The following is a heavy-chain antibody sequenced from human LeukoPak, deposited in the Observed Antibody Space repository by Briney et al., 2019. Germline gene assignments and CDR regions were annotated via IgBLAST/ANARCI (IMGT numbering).Heavy chain of an antibody. Sequence: GESLMISCKGSGYSFTTYWIGWVRQMPGKGLEWMGIIYPGDSDTIYSPSFQGQVIISADKSINTAYLQWSSLKASDTAMYYCARHVVPYSSGLTGFDYWGQGTLVTVSS. CDR2: IYPGDSDT. J-gene: IGHJ4*02. V-gene: IGHV5-51*01. D-gene: IGHD6-19*01. CDR1: GYSFTTYW. CDR3: ARHVVPYSSGLTGFDY.